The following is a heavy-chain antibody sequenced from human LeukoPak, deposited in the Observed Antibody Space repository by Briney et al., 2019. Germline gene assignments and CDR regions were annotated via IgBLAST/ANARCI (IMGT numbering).Heavy chain of an antibody. Sequence: SETLSLTCTVSGGSISSSSYYWDWIRQPPGKGLEWIGSIYYSGSTYYNPSLKSRVTISIDTSKNQFSLKLRSVTAADTAVYYCARGDYSIGADYWGQGTLVTVSS. D-gene: IGHD4-11*01. CDR2: IYYSGST. J-gene: IGHJ4*02. CDR3: ARGDYSIGADY. CDR1: GGSISSSSYY. V-gene: IGHV4-39*07.